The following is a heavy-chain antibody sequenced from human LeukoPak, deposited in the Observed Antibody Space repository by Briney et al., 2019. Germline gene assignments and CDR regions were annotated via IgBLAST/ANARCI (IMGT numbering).Heavy chain of an antibody. Sequence: GGSLRLSCAASGFTFSSYEMNWVRQAPGKGLEGVSYISSSGSTIYYADPVKGRFTISRDNAKNSLYLQMNSLRAEDTAVYYCARESVTMVRRAFDIWGQGTMVTVSS. J-gene: IGHJ3*02. CDR3: ARESVTMVRRAFDI. CDR2: ISSSGSTI. D-gene: IGHD3-10*01. CDR1: GFTFSSYE. V-gene: IGHV3-48*03.